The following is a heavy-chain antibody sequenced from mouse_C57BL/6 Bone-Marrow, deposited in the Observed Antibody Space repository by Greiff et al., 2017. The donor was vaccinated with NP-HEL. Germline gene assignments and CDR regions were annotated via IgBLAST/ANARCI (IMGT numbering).Heavy chain of an antibody. CDR3: ARSVLYYFDY. CDR2: INPSTGGT. J-gene: IGHJ2*01. V-gene: IGHV1-42*01. Sequence: EVQLQQSGPELVKPGASVKISCKASGYSFTGYYMNWVKQSPEKSLEWIGEINPSTGGTTYNQKFKAKATLTVDKSSSTAYMQLKSLTSEDSAVYYGARSVLYYFDYWGKGTTLTVSS. CDR1: GYSFTGYY.